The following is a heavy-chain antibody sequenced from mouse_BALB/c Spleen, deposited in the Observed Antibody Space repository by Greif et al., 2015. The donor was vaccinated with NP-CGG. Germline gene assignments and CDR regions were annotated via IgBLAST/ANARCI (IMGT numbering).Heavy chain of an antibody. CDR3: ARSGDGYYYYAMDY. CDR1: GFTFSSFG. CDR2: ISSGSSTI. Sequence: EVQGVESGGGLVQPGGSRKLSCAASGFTFSSFGMHWVRQAPEKGLEWVAYISSGSSTIYYADTVKGRFTISRDNPKNTLFLQMTSLRSEDTAMYYCARSGDGYYYYAMDYCGQGTSVTVSS. J-gene: IGHJ4*01. V-gene: IGHV5-17*02. D-gene: IGHD2-3*01.